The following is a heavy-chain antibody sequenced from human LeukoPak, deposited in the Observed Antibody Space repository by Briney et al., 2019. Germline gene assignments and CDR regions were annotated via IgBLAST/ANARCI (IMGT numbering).Heavy chain of an antibody. CDR1: GGSMSSSNYY. J-gene: IGHJ4*02. CDR2: IYYSGST. CDR3: ARQPPYSYGFSLGVFDY. V-gene: IGHV4-39*01. Sequence: SETLSFTCTVSGGSMSSSNYYWGWIRQPPGKGLEWIGSIYYSGSTYYNPSLKSRVTISVDTSKNQFSLKLSSVTAADTAVYYCARQPPYSYGFSLGVFDYWGQGTLVTVSS. D-gene: IGHD5-18*01.